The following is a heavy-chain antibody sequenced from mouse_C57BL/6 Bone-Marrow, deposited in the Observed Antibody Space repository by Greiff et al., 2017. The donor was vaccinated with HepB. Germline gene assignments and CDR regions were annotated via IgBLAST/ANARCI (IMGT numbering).Heavy chain of an antibody. CDR1: GFTFSSYG. V-gene: IGHV5-6*01. Sequence: EVKLVESGGDLVKPGGSLKLSCAASGFTFSSYGMSWVRQTPDKRLEWVATISSGGSYTYYPDSVKGRFTISRDNAKNTLYLQMSSLKSEDTAMYYCARITTVVYFDVWGTGTTVTVSS. CDR2: ISSGGSYT. D-gene: IGHD1-1*01. J-gene: IGHJ1*03. CDR3: ARITTVVYFDV.